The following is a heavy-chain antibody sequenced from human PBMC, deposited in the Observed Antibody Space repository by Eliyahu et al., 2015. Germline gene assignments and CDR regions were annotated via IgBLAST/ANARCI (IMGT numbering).Heavy chain of an antibody. D-gene: IGHD3-22*01. V-gene: IGHV3-48*01. CDR2: IGTTSNTI. Sequence: EVQLVESGGGLVQPGGSLRLSCAASGXTFSSYGXNWVRQAPGKGLEWVSYIGTTSNTIYYADSVKGRFTISRDNAKNSLYLQMNSLRAEDTAVYYCARRLRSTYYFDSSGPEGFDPWGQGTLVTVSS. CDR3: ARRLRSTYYFDSSGPEGFDP. J-gene: IGHJ5*02. CDR1: GXTFSSYG.